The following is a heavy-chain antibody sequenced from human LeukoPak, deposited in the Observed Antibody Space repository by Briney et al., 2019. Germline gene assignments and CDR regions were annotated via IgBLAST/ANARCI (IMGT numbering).Heavy chain of an antibody. CDR3: AKSRSGSANWALQIFDN. Sequence: PGGSLRLSCAASGFSFSTYAMHWVRQAPGKGLEWVAVISYDGSSKYYADYVKGRFTISRDNSKNSLFVQMNSLRAEDTAVYFCAKSRSGSANWALQIFDNWGQGTLVTVSS. CDR2: ISYDGSSK. V-gene: IGHV3-30-3*02. CDR1: GFSFSTYA. D-gene: IGHD1-1*01. J-gene: IGHJ4*02.